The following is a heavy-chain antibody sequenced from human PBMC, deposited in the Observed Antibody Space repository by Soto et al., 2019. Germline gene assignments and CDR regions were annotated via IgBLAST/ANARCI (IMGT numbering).Heavy chain of an antibody. V-gene: IGHV1-18*01. D-gene: IGHD2-15*01. CDR2: INTYNGNS. Sequence: QVQLVQSAAEVKKPGASVKVSCKASGYTLTNYAISWVRQASGQGPEWMGWINTYNGNSNYAQKFQGRVTMTTDTSTNTAYMALRSMTSDDTAVYYCARDCTGGSCFCIYWGQGTLVTVYS. J-gene: IGHJ4*02. CDR3: ARDCTGGSCFCIY. CDR1: GYTLTNYA.